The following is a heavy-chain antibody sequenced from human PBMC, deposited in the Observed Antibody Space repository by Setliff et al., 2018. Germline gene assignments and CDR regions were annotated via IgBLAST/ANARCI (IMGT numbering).Heavy chain of an antibody. CDR3: ARRETYYNFWSGYYAY. D-gene: IGHD3-3*01. J-gene: IGHJ4*02. CDR2: IYYSGST. Sequence: PSETLSFTCSVSGASISSGNDFWNWIRQPAGKGLEWIGSIYYSGSTYYNPSLKSRVTISVDTSKNQFSLKLSSVTAADTAVYYCARRETYYNFWSGYYAYWGQGTLVTVSS. V-gene: IGHV4-39*07. CDR1: GASISSGNDF.